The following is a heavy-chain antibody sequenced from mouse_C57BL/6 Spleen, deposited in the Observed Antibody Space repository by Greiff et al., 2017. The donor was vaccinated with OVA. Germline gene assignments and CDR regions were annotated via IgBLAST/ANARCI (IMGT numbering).Heavy chain of an antibody. CDR3: ARDYGSSYDWFAY. J-gene: IGHJ3*01. CDR2: IHPNSGST. D-gene: IGHD1-1*01. CDR1: GYTFTSYW. V-gene: IGHV1-64*01. Sequence: QVQLQQPGAELVKPGASVKLSCKASGYTFTSYWMHWVKQRPGQGLEWIGMIHPNSGSTNYNEKFKSKATLTVDKSSSTAYMQLSSLTSEDSAVYYCARDYGSSYDWFAYWGQGTLGTVSA.